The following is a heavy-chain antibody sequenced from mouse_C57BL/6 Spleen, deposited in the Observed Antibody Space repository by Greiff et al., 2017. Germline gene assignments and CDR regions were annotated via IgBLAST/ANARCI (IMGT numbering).Heavy chain of an antibody. Sequence: DVKLVESGGGLVKPGGSLKLSCAASGFTFSSYAMSWVRQTPEKRLEWVATISDGGSYTYYPDNVKGRFTISRDNAKNNLYLQMSHLKSEDTAMYYCAREKRVSSYYFDYWGQGTTLTVSS. CDR3: AREKRVSSYYFDY. V-gene: IGHV5-4*01. D-gene: IGHD6-1*01. CDR2: ISDGGSYT. J-gene: IGHJ2*01. CDR1: GFTFSSYA.